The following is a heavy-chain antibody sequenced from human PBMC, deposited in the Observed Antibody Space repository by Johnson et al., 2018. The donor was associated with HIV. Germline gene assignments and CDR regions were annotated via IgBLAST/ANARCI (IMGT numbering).Heavy chain of an antibody. Sequence: VQLVESGGGVVQPGRSLRLSCAASGFTFSNYAMHWVRQAPGKGLEWVAVISYDGSNKYYADSVKGRFTISRDNSKNTLFLQMNSLRAEDTAVYHCEAVVVTAIHDAFDIWGQGTMVTVSS. CDR2: ISYDGSNK. V-gene: IGHV3-30-3*01. CDR3: EAVVVTAIHDAFDI. J-gene: IGHJ3*02. CDR1: GFTFSNYA. D-gene: IGHD2-21*02.